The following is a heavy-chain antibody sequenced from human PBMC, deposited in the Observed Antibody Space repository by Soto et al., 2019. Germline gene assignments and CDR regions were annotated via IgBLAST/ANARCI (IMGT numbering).Heavy chain of an antibody. CDR3: AREENCSGGTCYSEYFHR. CDR1: GYLFTAYS. V-gene: IGHV1-46*01. CDR2: VNPSGGST. J-gene: IGHJ1*01. Sequence: ASVKVSCKASGYLFTAYSMRWVRLAPGQGLEWMGVVNPSGGSTKYAQNFQGRVTMTRDTSTTTIYMELGSLRSDDTAIYYCAREENCSGGTCYSEYFHRWGQGTLVTVSS. D-gene: IGHD2-15*01.